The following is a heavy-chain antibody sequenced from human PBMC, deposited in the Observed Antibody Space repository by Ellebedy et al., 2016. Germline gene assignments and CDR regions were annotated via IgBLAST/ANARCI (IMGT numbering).Heavy chain of an antibody. V-gene: IGHV1-2*02. CDR1: GYTFTGYY. Sequence: ASVKVSCXASGYTFTGYYMHWVRQAPGQGLEWMGWINPNSGGTNYAQKFQGRVTMTRDTSISTAYMELSRLRSDDTAVYYCARVWWFGELFDYWGQGTLVTVSS. D-gene: IGHD3-10*01. J-gene: IGHJ4*02. CDR3: ARVWWFGELFDY. CDR2: INPNSGGT.